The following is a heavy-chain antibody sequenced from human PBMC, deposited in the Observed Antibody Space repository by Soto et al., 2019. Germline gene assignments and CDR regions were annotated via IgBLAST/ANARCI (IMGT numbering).Heavy chain of an antibody. J-gene: IGHJ3*02. V-gene: IGHV3-23*01. CDR2: ISGSGGST. CDR1: GFTFSSYA. CDR3: AKVVDAFDI. Sequence: EVQLLASGGGLVQPGGSMRLSCAASGFTFSSYAMSLVRKAPGKGLEWVSAISGSGGSTYYADSVQGRFTISRDNSKNTLYLQMNSLRAEDTAVYYCAKVVDAFDIWGQGTMVTVSS.